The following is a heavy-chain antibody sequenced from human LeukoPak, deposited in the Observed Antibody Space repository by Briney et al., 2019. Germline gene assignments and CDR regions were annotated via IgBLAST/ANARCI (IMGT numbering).Heavy chain of an antibody. CDR2: IYYSGST. V-gene: IGHV4-59*01. D-gene: IGHD2-2*01. Sequence: SETLSLTCTVSGGSISSYYWSWIRQPPGKGLEWIGYIYYSGSTNYNPSLKSRVTISVDTSKNRFSLKLSSVTAADTAVYYCARATLAMDSDYYYYYMDVWGKGTTVTVSS. CDR3: ARATLAMDSDYYYYYMDV. J-gene: IGHJ6*03. CDR1: GGSISSYY.